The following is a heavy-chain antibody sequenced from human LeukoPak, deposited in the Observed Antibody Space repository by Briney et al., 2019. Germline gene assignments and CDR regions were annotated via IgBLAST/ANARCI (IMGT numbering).Heavy chain of an antibody. CDR3: ARGKIKYCSGGSCYSGGDY. D-gene: IGHD2-15*01. CDR1: GFTFSSYS. CDR2: ISSSSSYI. J-gene: IGHJ4*02. V-gene: IGHV3-21*01. Sequence: GGSLRLSCAASGFTFSSYSMNWVRQAPGKGLEWVSSISSSSSYIYYADSVKGRFTISRDNAKNSLYLQMNSLRAEDTAVYYCARGKIKYCSGGSCYSGGDYWGQGTLVTVSS.